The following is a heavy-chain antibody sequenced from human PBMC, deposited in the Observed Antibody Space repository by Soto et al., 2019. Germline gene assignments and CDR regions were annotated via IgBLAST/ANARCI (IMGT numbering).Heavy chain of an antibody. CDR1: GFNLSNYW. CDR3: VRIRRGDGYTFGY. CDR2: INIDGSTT. J-gene: IGHJ4*02. Sequence: EVQLVESGGVSVQPGGSLRLSCAASGFNLSNYWMHWVRQAPGKGLVWVSRINIDGSTTTYADSVKGRFTISRDNAKNNLYLQMNSLRDEDTAVYYCVRIRRGDGYTFGYWGQGTLVTVSS. D-gene: IGHD5-12*01. V-gene: IGHV3-74*01.